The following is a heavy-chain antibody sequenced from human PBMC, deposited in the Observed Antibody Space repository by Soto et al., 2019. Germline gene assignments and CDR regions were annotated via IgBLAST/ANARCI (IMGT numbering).Heavy chain of an antibody. CDR3: ARDNWNSY. V-gene: IGHV3-74*01. Sequence: GGSLRLSCVASGFTFNIYWMPWVRQAPGKGLEWVSRIDNDGSATTYADSVKGRFTISRDNAKNTLFLQMNTLRVDDIVVYSCARDNWNSYWGQGTLVTVSS. J-gene: IGHJ4*02. CDR1: GFTFNIYW. D-gene: IGHD1-1*01. CDR2: IDNDGSAT.